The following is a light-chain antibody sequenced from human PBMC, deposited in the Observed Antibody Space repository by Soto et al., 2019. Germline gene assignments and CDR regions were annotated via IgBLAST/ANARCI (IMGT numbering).Light chain of an antibody. CDR1: QSVTSNY. J-gene: IGKJ1*01. Sequence: EIVMTQSPATLSVSPGEIATLSFRASQSVTSNYLAWYQQKPGQAPRLLIFGASIRDTGIPDRFSGSGSGTDFTLTISRLEPEDFAVYHCQQYGSSPTTFGQGTKVDIK. CDR2: GAS. CDR3: QQYGSSPTT. V-gene: IGKV3-20*01.